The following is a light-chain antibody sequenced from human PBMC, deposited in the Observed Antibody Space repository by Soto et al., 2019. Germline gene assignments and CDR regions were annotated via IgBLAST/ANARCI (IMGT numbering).Light chain of an antibody. CDR2: DVS. CDR3: DSYTSSSSYA. Sequence: SSPTQPAPGSGSSRPSLTLSCTGTPRDVCAYRYVSWYQQHPGQASKLIIYDVSNRPAGVSDRFSGSKSCNTASLTISGLQSEDEADYYCDSYTSSSSYAFGTGTKVTVL. V-gene: IGLV2-14*01. CDR1: PRDVCAYRY. J-gene: IGLJ1*01.